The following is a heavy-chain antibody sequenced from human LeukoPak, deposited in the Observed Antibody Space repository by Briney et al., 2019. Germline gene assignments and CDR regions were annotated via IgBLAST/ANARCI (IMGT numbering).Heavy chain of an antibody. Sequence: GGSLRLSCAASGFTVSSNYMSWVRQAPGKGLEWVSVFYSGDNTNYADSAKGRFTISRDNSKNTLYLQMNSLRAEDTAVYYCARELHYYDSSGYRHWYFDLWGRGTLVTVSS. D-gene: IGHD3-22*01. CDR3: ARELHYYDSSGYRHWYFDL. CDR2: FYSGDNT. V-gene: IGHV3-53*01. J-gene: IGHJ2*01. CDR1: GFTVSSNY.